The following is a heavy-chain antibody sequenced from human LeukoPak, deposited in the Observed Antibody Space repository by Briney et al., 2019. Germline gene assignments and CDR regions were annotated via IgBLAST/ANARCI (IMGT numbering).Heavy chain of an antibody. Sequence: NPGGSLRLSCAASGFTFSSYSMNWVRQAPGKGLEWVSSISTSSSYIYYADSVKGRFTISRDNAKKSLYLQMNSLRADDTAVYYCARGASVVAGSDNAFDIWGQGTMVTVSS. J-gene: IGHJ3*02. D-gene: IGHD6-19*01. CDR3: ARGASVVAGSDNAFDI. V-gene: IGHV3-21*01. CDR2: ISTSSSYI. CDR1: GFTFSSYS.